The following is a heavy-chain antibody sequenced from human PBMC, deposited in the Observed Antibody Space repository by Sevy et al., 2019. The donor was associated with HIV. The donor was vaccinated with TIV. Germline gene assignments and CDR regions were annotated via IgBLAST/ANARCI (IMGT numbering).Heavy chain of an antibody. Sequence: GGSLRLSCAASGFTFSSYAMHWVCQAPGKGLEWVAVISYDGSNKYYADSVKGRFTISRDNSKNTLYLQMNSLRAEDTAVYYCARGAGGGSSKGYMDVWGKGTTVTVSS. CDR2: ISYDGSNK. V-gene: IGHV3-30-3*01. CDR1: GFTFSSYA. CDR3: ARGAGGGSSKGYMDV. D-gene: IGHD2-15*01. J-gene: IGHJ6*03.